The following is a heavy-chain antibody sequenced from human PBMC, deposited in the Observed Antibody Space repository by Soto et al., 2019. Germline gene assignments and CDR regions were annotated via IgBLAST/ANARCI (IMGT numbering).Heavy chain of an antibody. CDR3: ARERRYSSSSWFDP. J-gene: IGHJ5*02. Sequence: SETLSLTCTVSGGSISSGGYYWSWIRQHPGKGLEWIGYIYYSGSTYYNPSLKSRVTISVDTSKNQFSLKLSSVTAADTAVYYCARERRYSSSSWFDPWGQGTLVTVSS. V-gene: IGHV4-31*03. D-gene: IGHD6-6*01. CDR2: IYYSGST. CDR1: GGSISSGGYY.